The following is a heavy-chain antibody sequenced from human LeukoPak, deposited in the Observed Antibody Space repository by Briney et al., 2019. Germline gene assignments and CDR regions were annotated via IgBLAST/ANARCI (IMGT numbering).Heavy chain of an antibody. CDR3: VREARGYHYTYFDY. D-gene: IGHD5-18*01. Sequence: GGSLRLFCTASGFTLGSHDMHWVRQIPGQGLEWVAAVSSGFHAFFPDSVQVRFTVSRADARNSLYLQMNSLRAGDTAVYYCVREARGYHYTYFDYWGQGTLVTVSS. CDR2: VSSGFHA. J-gene: IGHJ4*02. CDR1: GFTLGSHD. V-gene: IGHV3-13*01.